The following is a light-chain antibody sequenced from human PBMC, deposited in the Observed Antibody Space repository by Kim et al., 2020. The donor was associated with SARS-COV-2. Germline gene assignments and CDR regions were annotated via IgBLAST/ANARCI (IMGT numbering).Light chain of an antibody. V-gene: IGKV1-39*01. CDR2: TAS. J-gene: IGKJ2*03. CDR3: QQSYTNPYS. CDR1: QSITRF. Sequence: ASVGDRVTITCRASQSITRFSNWYQQKPGEAPKLVIYTASSLKNGVPSRFSGSGSGTHFTLTINNLQPEDFAIYYCQQSYTNPYSFGQGTKLEI.